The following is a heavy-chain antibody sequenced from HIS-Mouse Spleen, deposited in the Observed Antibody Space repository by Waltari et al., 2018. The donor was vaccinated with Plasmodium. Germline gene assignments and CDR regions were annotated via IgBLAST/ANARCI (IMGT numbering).Heavy chain of an antibody. Sequence: EVQLVESGGGLVTPGGSLRLSCAASGFTFSSYSMNWVRQAPGKGLEWVSSISSSSSYIYYADSVKGRFTISRDNAKNSLYLQMNSLRAEDTAVYYCAREDILTGYYNDYWYFDLWGRGTLVTVSS. CDR2: ISSSSSYI. J-gene: IGHJ2*01. D-gene: IGHD3-9*01. CDR1: GFTFSSYS. CDR3: AREDILTGYYNDYWYFDL. V-gene: IGHV3-21*01.